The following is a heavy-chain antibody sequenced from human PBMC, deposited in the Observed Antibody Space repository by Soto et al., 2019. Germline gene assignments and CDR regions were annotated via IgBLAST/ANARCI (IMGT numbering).Heavy chain of an antibody. D-gene: IGHD3-22*01. CDR3: VRVGSTDSGPAY. CDR2: ITSSSSYI. CDR1: GFTFSLYS. Sequence: EVQLVQSGGGLGKPGGSLRLSCAASGFTFSLYSMIWVGQAPGNGLEWVASITSSSSYIFYEDSLKGRSTINRDNAKNWLCAQLDSLRAEDTAVCVCVRVGSTDSGPAYGGQGTLVTASS. V-gene: IGHV3-21*01. J-gene: IGHJ4*02.